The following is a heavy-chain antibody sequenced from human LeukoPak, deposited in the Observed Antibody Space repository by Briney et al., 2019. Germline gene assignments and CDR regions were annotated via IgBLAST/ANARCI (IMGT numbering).Heavy chain of an antibody. CDR2: ISGSGGST. V-gene: IGHV3-23*01. CDR3: AKGAHFWVAVAAPR. J-gene: IGHJ4*02. D-gene: IGHD6-19*01. Sequence: SGGSLRLSCAASGFTFSSYAMSWVRQAPGKGLEWVSAISGSGGSTYYADSVKGRFTIPRDNSKNTLYLQMNSLRAEDTAVYYCAKGAHFWVAVAAPRWGQGTLVTVSS. CDR1: GFTFSSYA.